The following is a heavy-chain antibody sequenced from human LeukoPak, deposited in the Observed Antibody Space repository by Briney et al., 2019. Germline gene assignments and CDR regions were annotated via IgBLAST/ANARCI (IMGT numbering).Heavy chain of an antibody. J-gene: IGHJ5*02. CDR2: IYHSGST. D-gene: IGHD6-13*01. Sequence: SETLSLTCTVSGYSISSGYYWGWIRQPPGKGLEWIGSIYHSGSTYYNPSLKSRVTISVDTSKNQFSLKLSSVTAADTAVYYCARRLIAAAGTPLPIVYGPWGQGTLVTVSS. V-gene: IGHV4-38-2*02. CDR3: ARRLIAAAGTPLPIVYGP. CDR1: GYSISSGYY.